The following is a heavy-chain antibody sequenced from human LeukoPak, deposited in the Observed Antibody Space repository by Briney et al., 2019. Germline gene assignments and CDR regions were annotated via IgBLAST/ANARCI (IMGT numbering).Heavy chain of an antibody. CDR1: GYSFTSYW. V-gene: IGHV5-51*01. Sequence: GKSLKISCKTSGYSFTSYWIGWVRQMPGKGLEWMGIVYPGDSDTRYSPSFQGQVTISADKSISTAYLQWTSLKASDTAMYYCAKGATVSTFDYWGQGTLVTVSS. D-gene: IGHD4-11*01. J-gene: IGHJ4*02. CDR2: VYPGDSDT. CDR3: AKGATVSTFDY.